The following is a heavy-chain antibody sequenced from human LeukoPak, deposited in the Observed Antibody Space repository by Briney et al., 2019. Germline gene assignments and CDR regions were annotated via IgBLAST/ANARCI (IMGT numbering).Heavy chain of an antibody. CDR1: GFTVSSNY. D-gene: IGHD1-1*01. CDR3: ARDATGTTEDAFDI. Sequence: PGGSLRLSCAVSGFTVSSNYMSWVRQAPGKGLEGVSVIYSGGSTYYTDSVKGRFTISRDNSKNTLYLQMNSLRAEDTAVYYCARDATGTTEDAFDIWGQGTMVTVSS. J-gene: IGHJ3*02. V-gene: IGHV3-53*01. CDR2: IYSGGST.